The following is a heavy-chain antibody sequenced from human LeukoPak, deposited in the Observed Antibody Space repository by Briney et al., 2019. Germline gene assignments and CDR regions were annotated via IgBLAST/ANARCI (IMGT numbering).Heavy chain of an antibody. Sequence: PGRSLRLSCAASGFTFDDYAMHWVRPAPGKCLEWVSGISWNSGSIGYADSVKGRFTISRDNAKNSLYLQMNSLRAEDTALYYCAKDAADGSGSYYNWFDPWGQGTLVTVSS. CDR1: GFTFDDYA. D-gene: IGHD3-10*01. CDR2: ISWNSGSI. V-gene: IGHV3-9*01. CDR3: AKDAADGSGSYYNWFDP. J-gene: IGHJ5*02.